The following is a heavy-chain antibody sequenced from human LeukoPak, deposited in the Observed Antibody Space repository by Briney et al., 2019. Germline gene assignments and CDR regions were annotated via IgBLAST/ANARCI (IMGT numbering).Heavy chain of an antibody. Sequence: PGGSLRLSCAASGFTVSSNYMSWVRQAPGKRLEWVSVIYSGGSTYYADSVKGRFTISRDNSKNTLYLQMNSLRAEDTAVYYCASAGSGWYYFDYWGQGTLVTVSS. CDR1: GFTVSSNY. V-gene: IGHV3-66*02. CDR2: IYSGGST. CDR3: ASAGSGWYYFDY. D-gene: IGHD6-19*01. J-gene: IGHJ4*02.